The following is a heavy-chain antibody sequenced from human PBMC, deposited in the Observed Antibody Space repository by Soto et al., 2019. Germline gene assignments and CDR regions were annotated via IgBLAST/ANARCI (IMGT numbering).Heavy chain of an antibody. CDR3: ARQPHCSSSSCSGAAHRYYGVDV. CDR1: GGSFSGYY. V-gene: IGHV4-34*01. J-gene: IGHJ6*02. D-gene: IGHD2-2*01. CDR2: INHSGST. Sequence: SETLSLTCAVYGGSFSGYYWSWIRRPPGKGLEWIGEINHSGSTNYNPSFEGHVTISADKSTSTVYLQWGSLKASDTAMYYCARQPHCSSSSCSGAAHRYYGVDVWGQGTTVTVSS.